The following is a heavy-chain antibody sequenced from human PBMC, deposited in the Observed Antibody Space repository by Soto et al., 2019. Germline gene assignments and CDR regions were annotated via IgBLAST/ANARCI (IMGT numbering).Heavy chain of an antibody. CDR3: ARYGGEGIVITLGEVSPRVAFDF. Sequence: SSETLSLTCTVSGYSLSSNTFYWGWIRQPPGKGLERIGNIDFSGRTSYNPSLRSRVTISADASKKQFSLKLTSVTAADTAIYYCARYGGEGIVITLGEVSPRVAFDFCGQGTVVTLSS. D-gene: IGHD3-16*01. CDR2: IDFSGRT. J-gene: IGHJ4*02. V-gene: IGHV4-39*01. CDR1: GYSLSSNTFY.